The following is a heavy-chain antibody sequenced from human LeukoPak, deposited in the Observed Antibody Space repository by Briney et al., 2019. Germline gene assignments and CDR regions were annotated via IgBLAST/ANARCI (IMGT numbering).Heavy chain of an antibody. J-gene: IGHJ4*02. D-gene: IGHD2-15*01. CDR1: GFTFDDYG. CDR3: AKDCRGGSCYVFDY. Sequence: SGGSLRLSCAASGFTFDDYGMSWVRQAPGKGLEWVSGINWNGGSTGYADSVKGRFTISRDNAKNSLYLQMNSLRAEDTAVYYCAKDCRGGSCYVFDYWGQGTLVTVSS. CDR2: INWNGGST. V-gene: IGHV3-20*04.